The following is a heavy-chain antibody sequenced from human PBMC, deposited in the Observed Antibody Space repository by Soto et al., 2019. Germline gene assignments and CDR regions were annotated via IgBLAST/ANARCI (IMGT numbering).Heavy chain of an antibody. J-gene: IGHJ4*02. CDR2: ISCSGGST. CDR1: GFTFSSYA. CDR3: AKDPQYDYVWGSYRPNPYFDY. D-gene: IGHD3-16*02. Sequence: PGGSLRLSCAASGFTFSSYAMSWFRQAPGKGLEWVSAISCSGGSTYYADSVKGRFTISRDNSKNTLYLQMNSLRAEDTAVYYCAKDPQYDYVWGSYRPNPYFDYWGQGTLVTVSS. V-gene: IGHV3-23*01.